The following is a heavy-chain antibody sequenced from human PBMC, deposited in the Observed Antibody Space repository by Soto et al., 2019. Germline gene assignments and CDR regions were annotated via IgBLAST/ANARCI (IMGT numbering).Heavy chain of an antibody. CDR2: IIPIFGTA. CDR1: GGTFSSYA. D-gene: IGHD2-2*01. J-gene: IGHJ6*02. V-gene: IGHV1-69*13. Sequence: VASVKVSCKASGGTFSSYAISWVRQAPGQGLEWMGGIIPIFGTANYAQKFQGRVTITADESTSTAYMELSSLRSEDTAVYYCARDCSSTSCYGAGSDYCYGMDVWGQGATVTVSS. CDR3: ARDCSSTSCYGAGSDYCYGMDV.